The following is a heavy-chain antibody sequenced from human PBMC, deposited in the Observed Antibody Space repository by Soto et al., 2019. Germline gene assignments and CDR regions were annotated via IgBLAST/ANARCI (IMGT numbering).Heavy chain of an antibody. V-gene: IGHV1-2*02. J-gene: IGHJ3*02. Sequence: QVQLVQSGAEVKKPGASVKVSCKASGFTFSDYYIHWLRQAPGQGPEWMGLINPDSGGTRFAQKFQGGVTMTRNTSINTAYMELSRLRFNDTAVYYCARDLTGTGYDAFDIWGQGTMVTVSS. CDR2: INPDSGGT. D-gene: IGHD1-1*01. CDR3: ARDLTGTGYDAFDI. CDR1: GFTFSDYY.